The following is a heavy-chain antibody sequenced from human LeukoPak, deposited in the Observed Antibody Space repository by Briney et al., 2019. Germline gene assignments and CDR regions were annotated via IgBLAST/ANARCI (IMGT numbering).Heavy chain of an antibody. CDR3: ARGWFGSGSYYYYYGMDV. J-gene: IGHJ6*02. CDR1: GFTFSNYN. Sequence: GGSLRLSCAASGFTFSNYNMNWVRPAPGKGLEWVSSISSSSSYIYYADSVKGRFTISRDNAKNSLYLQMNSLRAEDTAVYYCARGWFGSGSYYYYYGMDVWGQGTTVTVSS. CDR2: ISSSSSYI. D-gene: IGHD3-10*01. V-gene: IGHV3-21*01.